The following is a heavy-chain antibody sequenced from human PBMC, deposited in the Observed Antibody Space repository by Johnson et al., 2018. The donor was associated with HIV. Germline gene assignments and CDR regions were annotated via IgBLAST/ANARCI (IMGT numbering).Heavy chain of an antibody. CDR2: ISYDGSNK. D-gene: IGHD3-16*01. V-gene: IGHV3-30-3*01. CDR1: GFTFSSYA. Sequence: QVQLVESGGGVVQPGRSLRLSCAASGFTFSSYAMHWVRQAPGKGLEWVAVISYDGSNKYYADSVKGRFTISRDNSKNTLYLQMNSLRAEDTAVYYCANGGGGAFDSWGQGTMVTVSS. J-gene: IGHJ3*02. CDR3: ANGGGGAFDS.